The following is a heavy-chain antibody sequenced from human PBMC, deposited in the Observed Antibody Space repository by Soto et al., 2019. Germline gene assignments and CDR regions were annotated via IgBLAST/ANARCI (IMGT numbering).Heavy chain of an antibody. CDR1: GYTFTSYG. CDR2: IIPIFGTA. Sequence: GASVKVSCKASGYTFTSYGISWVRQAPGQGLEWMGGIIPIFGTANYAQKFQGRVTITADESTSTAYMELSSLRSEDTAVYYCASHGYSYGYLFDYWGQGTLVTVSS. CDR3: ASHGYSYGYLFDY. V-gene: IGHV1-69*13. J-gene: IGHJ4*02. D-gene: IGHD5-18*01.